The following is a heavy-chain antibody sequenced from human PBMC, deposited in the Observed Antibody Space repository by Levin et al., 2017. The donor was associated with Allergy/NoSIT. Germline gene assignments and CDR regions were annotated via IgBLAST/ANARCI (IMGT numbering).Heavy chain of an antibody. Sequence: SETLSLTCAVYGGSFSGYYWSWIRQPPGKGLEWIGEINHSGSTNYNPSLKSRVTISVDTSKNQFSLKLSSVTAADTAVYYCARKGVVVPAAIASGYYYYYGMDVWGQGTTVTVSS. CDR2: INHSGST. CDR1: GGSFSGYY. CDR3: ARKGVVVPAAIASGYYYYYGMDV. V-gene: IGHV4-34*01. D-gene: IGHD2-2*01. J-gene: IGHJ6*02.